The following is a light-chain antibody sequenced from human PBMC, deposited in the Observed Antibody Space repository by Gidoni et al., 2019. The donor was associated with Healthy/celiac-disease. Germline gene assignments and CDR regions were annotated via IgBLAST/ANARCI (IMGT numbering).Light chain of an antibody. Sequence: EIVLTQSPGTLSLSPGERATLSWRASQSVSSSYLAWYQQKPGQPPRLLIYGASSRATGIPDRFSGSGSGTDFTLTISRLEPEDFAVYYCQQYGSSSWTFGQGTKVEIK. J-gene: IGKJ1*01. CDR1: QSVSSSY. CDR3: QQYGSSSWT. CDR2: GAS. V-gene: IGKV3-20*01.